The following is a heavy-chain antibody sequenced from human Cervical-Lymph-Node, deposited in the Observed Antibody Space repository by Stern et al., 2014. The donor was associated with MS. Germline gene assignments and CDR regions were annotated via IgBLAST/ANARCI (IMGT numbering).Heavy chain of an antibody. CDR1: GGSITSNY. CDR2: IYTSGTT. CDR3: ARERLTSGWYVVREAWFDP. Sequence: VQLVESGPGLVKPSETLSLTCTVSGGSITSNYWSWIRQPDGKGLEWIGRIYTSGTTTYNPSIKSRITMSVDTSKNQFSLRLRSVTAADTAVYYCARERLTSGWYVVREAWFDPWGQGTLVTVSS. J-gene: IGHJ5*02. D-gene: IGHD6-19*01. V-gene: IGHV4-4*07.